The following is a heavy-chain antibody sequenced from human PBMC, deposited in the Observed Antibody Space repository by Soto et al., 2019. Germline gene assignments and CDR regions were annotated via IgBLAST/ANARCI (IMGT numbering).Heavy chain of an antibody. D-gene: IGHD6-6*01. J-gene: IGHJ6*03. Sequence: PGGSLRLSFASSGLTLTSYGMHWVRQAPGKGLEWVAVISYDGSNKYYADSVKGRFTISRDNSKNTLYLQMNSLRAEDTAVYYCAKEEKGIAARLLGGYYYYMDVWGKGT. CDR1: GLTLTSYG. CDR2: ISYDGSNK. V-gene: IGHV3-30*18. CDR3: AKEEKGIAARLLGGYYYYMDV.